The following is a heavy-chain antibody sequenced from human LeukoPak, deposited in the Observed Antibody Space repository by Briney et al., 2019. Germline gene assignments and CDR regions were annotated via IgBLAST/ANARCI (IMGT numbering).Heavy chain of an antibody. Sequence: PGGSLRLSCAASGFIVSSNHMNWVRQAPGKGLEWVSVLYDEGGTAYADSVKGRFTVSRDNSKNTLYLQMNSLRVEDTAVYYCARDQVGCGGDCYGDAFDLWGQGTLVTVSS. V-gene: IGHV3-66*01. CDR1: GFIVSSNH. CDR3: ARDQVGCGGDCYGDAFDL. D-gene: IGHD2-21*02. CDR2: LYDEGGT. J-gene: IGHJ3*01.